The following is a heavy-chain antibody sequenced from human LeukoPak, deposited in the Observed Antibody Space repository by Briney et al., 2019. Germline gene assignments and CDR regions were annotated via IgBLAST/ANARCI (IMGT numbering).Heavy chain of an antibody. Sequence: GASVKVSCKASGYTFTSYAMHWVRQAPGQRLEWMGWINAGNGNTKYSQKFQGRVTITRDTSASTAYMELSSLRSEDTAVYYCARSDIAAAPVGYWGQGTLVTVSS. D-gene: IGHD6-13*01. J-gene: IGHJ4*02. V-gene: IGHV1-3*01. CDR3: ARSDIAAAPVGY. CDR2: INAGNGNT. CDR1: GYTFTSYA.